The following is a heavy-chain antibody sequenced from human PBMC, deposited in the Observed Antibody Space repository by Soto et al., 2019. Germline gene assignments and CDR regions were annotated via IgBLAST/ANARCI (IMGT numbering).Heavy chain of an antibody. CDR3: AKDRKAMAYYYGVDV. CDR1: GFTFSSYG. CDR2: ISYDVSNK. Sequence: GGSLRLSCAASGFTFSSYGMHWVRQAPGKGLEWVAVISYDVSNKYYADSVKGRFTISRDNSKNTLYLQMNSLRAEDTAVYYCAKDRKAMAYYYGVDVWGQGTNVTVSS. J-gene: IGHJ6*02. V-gene: IGHV3-30*18. D-gene: IGHD5-18*01.